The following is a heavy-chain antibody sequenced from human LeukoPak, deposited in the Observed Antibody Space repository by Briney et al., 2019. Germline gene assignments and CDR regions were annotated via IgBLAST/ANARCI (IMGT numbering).Heavy chain of an antibody. D-gene: IGHD6-13*01. CDR1: GFTFSSSW. CDR2: IKQDGSEK. J-gene: IGHJ4*02. CDR3: ARGGYGYSSSSGDY. Sequence: GGSLRLSCAASGFTFSSSWMSWVRQAPGKGLEWVANIKQDGSEKYYVGSVKGRFTISRDNAINSLYLQMNSLRAEDTAVYYCARGGYGYSSSSGDYWGQGALVTVSS. V-gene: IGHV3-7*01.